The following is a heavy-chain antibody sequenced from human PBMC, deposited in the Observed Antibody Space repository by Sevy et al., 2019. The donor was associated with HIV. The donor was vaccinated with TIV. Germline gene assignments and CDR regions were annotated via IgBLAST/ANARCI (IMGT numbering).Heavy chain of an antibody. V-gene: IGHV3-15*01. J-gene: IGHJ4*02. CDR1: GFTLSDAW. D-gene: IGHD4-4*01. Sequence: GGSLRLSCAASGFTLSDAWMSWVRQAPGKGLEWVGRIKSKTDGGPTDYAAPVKGRFTISRDESKNTLYLQMNSLKTEDTAVYYCTTDAHDFTIYPSPYYFDQWGQGTLVTVSS. CDR3: TTDAHDFTIYPSPYYFDQ. CDR2: IKSKTDGGPT.